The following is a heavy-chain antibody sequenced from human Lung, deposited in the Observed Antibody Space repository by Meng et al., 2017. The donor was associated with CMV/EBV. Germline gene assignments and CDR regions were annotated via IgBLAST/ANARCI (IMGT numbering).Heavy chain of an antibody. V-gene: IGHV1-2*02. CDR1: GYRFSAHY. Sequence: SXXLSWKASGYRFSAHYMHWVRQAPGQGLEWMGWINPNIGGTKYAQKFQGRVTMTRDTSISTVYMELSRLRSEDTAVYFCVRDLFQFVDDSGQGTLVTVSS. CDR3: VRDLFQFVDD. D-gene: IGHD3-3*01. J-gene: IGHJ4*02. CDR2: INPNIGGT.